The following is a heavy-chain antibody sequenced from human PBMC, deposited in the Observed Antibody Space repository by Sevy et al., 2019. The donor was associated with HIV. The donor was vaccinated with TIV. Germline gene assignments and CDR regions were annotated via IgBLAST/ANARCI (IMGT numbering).Heavy chain of an antibody. D-gene: IGHD3-16*01. J-gene: IGHJ4*02. CDR2: ISAYNGNT. CDR3: ARGRHRGGGETNFDY. Sequence: ASVKVSCKASGYTFTSYGISWVRQAPGQGLEWMGWISAYNGNTNYAQKLQGRVTMTTDTSTSTAYMELRSLRSDDTAVYYCARGRHRGGGETNFDYWGQGTLVTVSS. CDR1: GYTFTSYG. V-gene: IGHV1-18*01.